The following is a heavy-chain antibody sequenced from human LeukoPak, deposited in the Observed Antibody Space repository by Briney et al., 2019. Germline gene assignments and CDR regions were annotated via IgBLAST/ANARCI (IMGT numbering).Heavy chain of an antibody. D-gene: IGHD3-22*01. CDR3: ARNYDSSGFSSVDI. CDR1: GGSFSGYY. CDR2: IYYSGST. Sequence: SETLSLTCAVYGGSFSGYYWSWIRQPPGKGLEWIGYIYYSGSTYYNPSLKSRVTISVDTSKNQFSLKLSSVTAADTAVYYCARNYDSSGFSSVDIWGQGTMVTVSS. J-gene: IGHJ3*02. V-gene: IGHV4-30-4*08.